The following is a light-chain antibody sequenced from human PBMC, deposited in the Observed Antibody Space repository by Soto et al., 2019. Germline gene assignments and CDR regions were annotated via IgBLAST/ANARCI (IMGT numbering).Light chain of an antibody. J-gene: IGLJ1*01. CDR2: DVT. CDR3: CSYAGDFYV. V-gene: IGLV2-11*01. CDR1: TSDVGSYDY. Sequence: QSVLTQTRSVSGSPGQSVAISCTGTTSDVGSYDYVSRYQQHPGKAPELIIFDVTKRPSGVPDRFSGSKSGNTASLTISGLQAEDEADYFCCSYAGDFYVFGSGT.